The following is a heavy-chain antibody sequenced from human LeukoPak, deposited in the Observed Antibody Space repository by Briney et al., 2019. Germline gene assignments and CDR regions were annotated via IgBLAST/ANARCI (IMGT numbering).Heavy chain of an antibody. J-gene: IGHJ4*02. CDR1: GFTFSSYG. CDR3: AKSRPRDGYNPYYFDY. D-gene: IGHD5-24*01. Sequence: GGSLRLSCAASGFTFSSYGMHWVRQAPGKGLELVAVIWYDGSNKYYADSVKGRFTISRDNSKNTLYLQMNSLRGEDTAVYYCAKSRPRDGYNPYYFDYWGQGTLVTVSS. V-gene: IGHV3-33*06. CDR2: IWYDGSNK.